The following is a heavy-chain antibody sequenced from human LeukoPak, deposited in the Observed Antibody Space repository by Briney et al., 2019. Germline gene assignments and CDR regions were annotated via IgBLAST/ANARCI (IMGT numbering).Heavy chain of an antibody. D-gene: IGHD5-24*01. Sequence: ASVKVSCKASGYTFTSYGISWVRQAPGQGLEGMGWISAYTGNTNYAQKLQGRVTMTTDTSTSTAYMELRSLRSDDTAVYYCARYRDCYNYRGIDYWGQGTLDTVSS. J-gene: IGHJ4*02. V-gene: IGHV1-18*01. CDR3: ARYRDCYNYRGIDY. CDR2: ISAYTGNT. CDR1: GYTFTSYG.